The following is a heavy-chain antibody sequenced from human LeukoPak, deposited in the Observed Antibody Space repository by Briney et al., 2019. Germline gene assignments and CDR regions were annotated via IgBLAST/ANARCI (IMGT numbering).Heavy chain of an antibody. J-gene: IGHJ4*02. CDR1: GFTFSSFR. V-gene: IGHV3-7*04. Sequence: GGSLRLSCAAAGFTFSSFRMTWVRQAPGKGLEWVANIKQDGSEKYYVDSVKGRFTTPRDNAENSLYLQMNTLRAEETAVYYCARDYYGSGSYCFDYWGQGTLVTVSS. CDR3: ARDYYGSGSYCFDY. CDR2: IKQDGSEK. D-gene: IGHD3-10*01.